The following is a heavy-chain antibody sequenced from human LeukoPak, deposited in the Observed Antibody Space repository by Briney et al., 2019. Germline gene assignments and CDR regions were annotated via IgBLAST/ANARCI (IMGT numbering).Heavy chain of an antibody. CDR2: INHSGST. CDR3: ARGVAVRRFDP. Sequence: SETLSLTCSVSGXSISGYYWSWIRQPPGKGLEWIGEINHSGSTNYNPSLKSRVTISVDTSKNQFSLKLSSVTAADTAVYYCARGVAVRRFDPWGQGTLVTVSS. J-gene: IGHJ5*02. CDR1: GXSISGYY. V-gene: IGHV4-34*01. D-gene: IGHD3-22*01.